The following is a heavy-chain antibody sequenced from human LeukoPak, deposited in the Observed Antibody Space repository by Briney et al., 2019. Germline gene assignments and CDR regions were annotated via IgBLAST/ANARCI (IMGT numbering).Heavy chain of an antibody. V-gene: IGHV3-23*01. CDR3: ARKYSGFDY. CDR2: IYGNGATT. J-gene: IGHJ4*02. CDR1: GFTFSSYA. D-gene: IGHD5-12*01. Sequence: GGSLGLSCAVSGFTFSSYAMNWVRQAPGKGLEWVSIIYGNGATTDYADSVKGRFTISRDDSKNTLYLQMNSLRAEDTAVYYCARKYSGFDYWGQGTLVTVSS.